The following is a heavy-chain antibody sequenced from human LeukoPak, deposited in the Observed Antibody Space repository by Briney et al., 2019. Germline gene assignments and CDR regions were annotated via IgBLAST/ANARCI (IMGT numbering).Heavy chain of an antibody. Sequence: SETLSLTRTVSGGSISSYYWSWIRQPPGKGLEWIGYIYYSGSTNYNPSLKSRVTISVDTSKSQFSLKLSSVNAADTAVYYCARDRGGMSYFDHWGQGTLVTVSS. D-gene: IGHD1-1*01. CDR1: GGSISSYY. V-gene: IGHV4-59*01. CDR3: ARDRGGMSYFDH. J-gene: IGHJ4*02. CDR2: IYYSGST.